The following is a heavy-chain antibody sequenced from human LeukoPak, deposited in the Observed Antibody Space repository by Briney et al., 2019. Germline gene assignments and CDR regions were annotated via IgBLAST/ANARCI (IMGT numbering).Heavy chain of an antibody. J-gene: IGHJ6*03. CDR2: IYSDGRT. Sequence: GGSLRLSCAASGLSVSTNYMSWVRQAPGKGLEWVSFIYSDGRTDSADSVKGGFTISRDNAGNSLFLQMDRLRAEDAAVYYCARFDFVYNARWRDNFDRYYYTDVWGKGTTVMISS. CDR3: ARFDFVYNARWRDNFDRYYYTDV. CDR1: GLSVSTNY. V-gene: IGHV3-53*01. D-gene: IGHD3-16*01.